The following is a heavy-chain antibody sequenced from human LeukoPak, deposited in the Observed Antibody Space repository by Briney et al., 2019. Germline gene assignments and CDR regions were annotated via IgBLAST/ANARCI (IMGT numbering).Heavy chain of an antibody. CDR3: ARDPWYSSISGMDV. D-gene: IGHD6-13*01. Sequence: PGGSLRLSCAASGFTFSDYYMSRIRQAPGKGLEWVSYISSSGSTIYYADSVKGRFTISRDNAKNSLYLQMNSLRAEDTAVYYCARDPWYSSISGMDVWGQGTTVTVSS. V-gene: IGHV3-11*01. CDR2: ISSSGSTI. J-gene: IGHJ6*02. CDR1: GFTFSDYY.